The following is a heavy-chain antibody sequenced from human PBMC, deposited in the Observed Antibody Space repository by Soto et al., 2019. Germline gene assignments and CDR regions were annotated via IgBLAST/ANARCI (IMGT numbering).Heavy chain of an antibody. CDR3: ARVGSSIATRPFDY. J-gene: IGHJ4*02. V-gene: IGHV4-30-2*05. CDR2: IYHSGST. CDR1: GGSISSGGYY. Sequence: SETLSLTCTVSGGSISSGGYYWSWIRQPPGKGLEWIGYIYHSGSTYYNPSLKSRVTISVDTSKNQFSLKLSSVTAADTAVYYCARVGSSIATRPFDYWGQGTLVTVS. D-gene: IGHD6-6*01.